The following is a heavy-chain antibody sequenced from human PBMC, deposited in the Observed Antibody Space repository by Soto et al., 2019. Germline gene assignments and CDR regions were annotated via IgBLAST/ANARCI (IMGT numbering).Heavy chain of an antibody. D-gene: IGHD5-18*01. V-gene: IGHV1-2*04. Sequence: GASVKVSCKASGYTFTGYYMHWVRQAPGQGLEWMGWINPNSGGTNYAQKFQGWVTMTRDTSTSTAYMELSSLRSEDTAVYYCARERGYSYGAAFYYYYYGMDVWGQGTTVTVSS. CDR1: GYTFTGYY. J-gene: IGHJ6*02. CDR3: ARERGYSYGAAFYYYYYGMDV. CDR2: INPNSGGT.